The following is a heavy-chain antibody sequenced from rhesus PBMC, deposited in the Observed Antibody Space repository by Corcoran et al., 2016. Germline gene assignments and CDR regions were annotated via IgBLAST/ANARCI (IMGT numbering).Heavy chain of an antibody. CDR2: IYGNTAST. Sequence: QVQLQESGPGLVKPSETLSLTCAVSGGSISDYYYWNWIRHPPGKGLEWIGNIYGNTASTYYHPSLKSRFTISKDTSKNQFFLKLSSVTAADTAVYYCARDIAPDTAGTDYGLDSWGQGVVVTVSS. CDR1: GGSISDYYY. V-gene: IGHV4S9*01. CDR3: ARDIAPDTAGTDYGLDS. J-gene: IGHJ6*01. D-gene: IGHD5-24*01.